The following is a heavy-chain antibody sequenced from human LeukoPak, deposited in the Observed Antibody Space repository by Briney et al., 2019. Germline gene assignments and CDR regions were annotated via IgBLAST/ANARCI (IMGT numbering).Heavy chain of an antibody. V-gene: IGHV4-34*01. Sequence: PLETLSLTCAVYGGSFSDYYWSWIRQPPGKGLEWIGEINHSGSTNYNPSLKSRVTISVDTSKNQFSLKLSSVTAADTAVYYCARGRQQLAFWGQGTLVTVSS. CDR3: ARGRQQLAF. D-gene: IGHD6-13*01. CDR1: GGSFSDYY. CDR2: INHSGST. J-gene: IGHJ4*02.